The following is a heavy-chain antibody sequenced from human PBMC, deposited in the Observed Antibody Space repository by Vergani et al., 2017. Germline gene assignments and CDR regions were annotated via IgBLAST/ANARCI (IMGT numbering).Heavy chain of an antibody. CDR3: AKDSPRGKTNYYYYYMDV. CDR2: IIGSGGST. V-gene: IGHV3-23*01. CDR1: GFTFSSYA. D-gene: IGHD3-10*01. J-gene: IGHJ6*03. Sequence: EVQLLESGGGLVQPGGSLRLSCAASGFTFSSYAMSWVRQAPGKGLEWVSAIIGSGGSTYYADSVKGRFTISRDNSKNTLYLQMNSLRAEDTAVYYCAKDSPRGKTNYYYYYMDVWGKGTTVTVSS.